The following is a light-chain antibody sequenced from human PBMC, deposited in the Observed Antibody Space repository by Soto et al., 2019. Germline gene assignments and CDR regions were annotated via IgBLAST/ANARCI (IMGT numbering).Light chain of an antibody. Sequence: QSALTQPASLSGSPGQSITISCTGTISDIGAYDYVSWFQQHPGKAPKLMISEVNNRPSGVSNRFSGSKSGNTAYLTISGLQGEDEAEYFCFSFTTTRTHVFGTGTKLTVL. CDR2: EVN. V-gene: IGLV2-14*01. CDR3: FSFTTTRTHV. CDR1: ISDIGAYDY. J-gene: IGLJ1*01.